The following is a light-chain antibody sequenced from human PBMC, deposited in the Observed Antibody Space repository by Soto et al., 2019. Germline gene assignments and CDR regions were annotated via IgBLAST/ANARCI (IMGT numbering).Light chain of an antibody. CDR3: QSYDSSLHVV. Sequence: QAVVTQPPSVSGAPGQRVTLSCTGSSSNIGAGYDVHWYQQLPGTAPKLLIYGNSNRPSGVPDRFSGSKSGTSASMAITGLQAEDEADYYCQSYDSSLHVVFGGGTKLTVL. V-gene: IGLV1-40*01. J-gene: IGLJ2*01. CDR1: SSNIGAGYD. CDR2: GNS.